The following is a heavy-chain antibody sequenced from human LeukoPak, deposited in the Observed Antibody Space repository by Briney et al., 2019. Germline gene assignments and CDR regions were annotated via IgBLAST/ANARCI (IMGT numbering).Heavy chain of an antibody. CDR1: GYIFTNYW. CDR2: IHPGDSDI. D-gene: IGHD2-8*01. V-gene: IGHV5-51*01. J-gene: IGHJ4*02. Sequence: GESLKISCKASGYIFTNYWIGWVRQMPGKGLEWMGIIHPGDSDIRYRPSFQGQVTISADKSINTAYLQWGSLKASDTAMYFCAKSAYDSHQIDYWGQGTLVTVSS. CDR3: AKSAYDSHQIDY.